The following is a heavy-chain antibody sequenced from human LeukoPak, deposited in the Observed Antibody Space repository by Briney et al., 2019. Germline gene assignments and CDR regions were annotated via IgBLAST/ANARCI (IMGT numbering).Heavy chain of an antibody. CDR3: ARFIYSTPCFDY. J-gene: IGHJ4*02. CDR1: GGSISSYY. Sequence: SETLFLTCTVSGGSISSYYWSWIRQPPGKGLEWIGNIYTSGSTNYNPSLRGRVTMSVDTSKNQISLKLSSVTAADTAVYFCARFIYSTPCFDYWGQGTLVTVSS. D-gene: IGHD6-13*01. CDR2: IYTSGST. V-gene: IGHV4-4*09.